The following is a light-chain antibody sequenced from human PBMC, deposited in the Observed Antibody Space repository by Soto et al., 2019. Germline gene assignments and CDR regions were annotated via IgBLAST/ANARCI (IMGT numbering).Light chain of an antibody. J-gene: IGKJ4*02. CDR1: QTISNL. Sequence: DIQMTQSPSTLYASVGDRVTITCRASQTISNLLAWYQQTPGKAPKLLIYKTSTLESGVPSRFSGSGSGTEFTLTISSLQPDDFATYFCQHYNSYSTFGGGTKVEIK. CDR3: QHYNSYST. V-gene: IGKV1-5*03. CDR2: KTS.